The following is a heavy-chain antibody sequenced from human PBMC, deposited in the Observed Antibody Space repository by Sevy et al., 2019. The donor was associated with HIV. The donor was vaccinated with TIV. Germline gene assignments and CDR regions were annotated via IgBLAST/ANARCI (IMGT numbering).Heavy chain of an antibody. Sequence: SETLSLTCTVSGDSISSYYWSWIRQPPGKGLEWIGYIYYSGSTNYNPSLKSRVAISKDTSKNQFSLKLSSVTAADTAGYYCARALNDYYYGMDVWGQGTTVTVSS. CDR1: GDSISSYY. V-gene: IGHV4-59*01. J-gene: IGHJ6*02. CDR2: IYYSGST. CDR3: ARALNDYYYGMDV.